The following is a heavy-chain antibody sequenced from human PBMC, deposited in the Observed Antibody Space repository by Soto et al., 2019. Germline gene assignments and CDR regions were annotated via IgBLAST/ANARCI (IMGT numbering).Heavy chain of an antibody. CDR1: GFTFSSYA. V-gene: IGHV3-23*01. D-gene: IGHD2-2*01. J-gene: IGHJ4*02. CDR3: ASSGPIVVVPAFYLLFDY. CDR2: ISGSGSST. Sequence: GGSLRLSCAASGFTFSSYAMSWVRQAPGKGLEWVSAISGSGSSTYYADSLKGRFTISRDNSKNTLYLQMNSLIAEDTAVYYCASSGPIVVVPAFYLLFDYLGQVTLVTVSS.